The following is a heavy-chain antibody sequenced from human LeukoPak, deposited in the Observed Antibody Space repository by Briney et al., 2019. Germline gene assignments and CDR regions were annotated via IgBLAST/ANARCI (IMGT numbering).Heavy chain of an antibody. CDR1: GFTFDDYA. V-gene: IGHV3-9*01. D-gene: IGHD6-13*01. CDR2: ISWNSGSI. CDR3: AKGGDSSSWYYFDY. Sequence: GRSLRLSCAAFGFTFDDYAMHWVRQAPGKGLEWVSGISWNSGSIDYADSVKGRFTISRDNAKNSLYLQMNSLRAEDTALYYCAKGGDSSSWYYFDYWGQGTLVTVSS. J-gene: IGHJ4*02.